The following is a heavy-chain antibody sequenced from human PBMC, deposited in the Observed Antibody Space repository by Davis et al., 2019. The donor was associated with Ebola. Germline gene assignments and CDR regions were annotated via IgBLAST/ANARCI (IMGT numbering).Heavy chain of an antibody. CDR2: IYYSGST. D-gene: IGHD6-19*01. CDR3: ARGRQQWLQAGHLDY. J-gene: IGHJ4*02. V-gene: IGHV4-61*01. Sequence: PSETLSLTCTVSGGSVSSGSYYWSWIRQPPGKGLEWIGYIYYSGSTNYNPSLKSRVTISVDTSENQFSLKLSSVTPADTAVYYCARGRQQWLQAGHLDYWGQGTLVTVSS. CDR1: GGSVSSGSYY.